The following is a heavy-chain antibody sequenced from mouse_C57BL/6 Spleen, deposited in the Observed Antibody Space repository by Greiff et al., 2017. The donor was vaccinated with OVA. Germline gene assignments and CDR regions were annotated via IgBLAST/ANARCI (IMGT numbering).Heavy chain of an antibody. V-gene: IGHV1-26*01. CDR2: INPKSGGT. CDR1: GYTFTDYY. D-gene: IGHD2-13*01. CDR3: ARGSGDCHWYFDV. J-gene: IGHJ1*03. Sequence: EVQLQQSGPELVKPGASVKISCKASGYTFTDYYMNWVKQSHGKGLEWIGEINPKSGGTSYNQKFKGKATLTADNSSSKAYMELRSLTSEDSAVYYCARGSGDCHWYFDVWGTGTTVTVSS.